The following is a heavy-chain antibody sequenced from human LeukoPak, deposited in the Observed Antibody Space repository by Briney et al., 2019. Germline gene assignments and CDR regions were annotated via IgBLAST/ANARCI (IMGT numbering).Heavy chain of an antibody. Sequence: KPGGSLRLSCAASGFTVSSYSMNWVRQAPGKGLEWVSSISSSSSYIYYADSVKGRFTISRDNAKNSLYLQMNSLRAEDTAVYYCARGRQWLPNDAFDIWGQGTMVTVSS. CDR3: ARGRQWLPNDAFDI. CDR2: ISSSSSYI. D-gene: IGHD6-19*01. V-gene: IGHV3-21*01. J-gene: IGHJ3*02. CDR1: GFTVSSYS.